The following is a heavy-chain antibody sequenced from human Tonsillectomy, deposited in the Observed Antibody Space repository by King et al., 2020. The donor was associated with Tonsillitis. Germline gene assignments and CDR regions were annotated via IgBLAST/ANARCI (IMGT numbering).Heavy chain of an antibody. V-gene: IGHV4-39*01. J-gene: IGHJ6*01. CDR1: GGSISSSSYY. CDR3: ARLQYVYPYCMDV. D-gene: IGHD3-10*02. Sequence: QLQESGPGLVKPSETLSLTCSVSGGSISSSSYYWGWIRQPPGKGLEWIGTIYYSGSTYYNPSLKSRVTISVDTSKNQFSLKLSSVTAADTAVYYCARLQYVYPYCMDVWGQGTTVTVSS. CDR2: IYYSGST.